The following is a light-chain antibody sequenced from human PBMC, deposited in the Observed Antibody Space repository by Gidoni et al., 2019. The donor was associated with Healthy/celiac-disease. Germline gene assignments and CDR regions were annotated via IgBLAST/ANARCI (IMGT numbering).Light chain of an antibody. CDR1: QSISSY. J-gene: IGKJ5*01. CDR3: QQSYSTPPIT. Sequence: DIKMTQSPSSLSASVGYRVTITCRASQSISSYLNWYQQKPGKAPKLLIYAASSWQSGVPSRFSGSGSGTDFTLTISSLQPEDVATYYWQQSYSTPPITFGQGTRLEIK. CDR2: AAS. V-gene: IGKV1-39*01.